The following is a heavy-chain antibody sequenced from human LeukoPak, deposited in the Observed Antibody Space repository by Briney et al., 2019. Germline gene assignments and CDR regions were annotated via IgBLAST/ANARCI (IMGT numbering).Heavy chain of an antibody. V-gene: IGHV1-69*13. J-gene: IGHJ6*03. CDR3: ARDLGTRYCSGGSCYYYYMDV. Sequence: SVKVSCKASGGTFISYAISWVRQAPGQGLEWMGGIIPIFGTANYAQKFQGRVTITADESTSTAYMELSSLRSEDTAVYYCARDLGTRYCSGGSCYYYYMDVWGKGTTATVSS. CDR1: GGTFISYA. D-gene: IGHD2-15*01. CDR2: IIPIFGTA.